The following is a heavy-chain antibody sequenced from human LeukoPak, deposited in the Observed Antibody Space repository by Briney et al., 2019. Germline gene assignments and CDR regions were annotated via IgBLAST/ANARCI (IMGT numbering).Heavy chain of an antibody. V-gene: IGHV3-7*03. D-gene: IGHD3-10*01. CDR2: IKQDGSEK. CDR1: GFTFSSYW. J-gene: IGHJ4*02. Sequence: GGSLRLSCAASGFTFSSYWTSWVRQAPGKGLEWVANIKQDGSEKYYVDSVKGRFTISRDNAKNSLYLQMNSLRAEDTAVYYCARAGDYWGQGTLVTVSS. CDR3: ARAGDY.